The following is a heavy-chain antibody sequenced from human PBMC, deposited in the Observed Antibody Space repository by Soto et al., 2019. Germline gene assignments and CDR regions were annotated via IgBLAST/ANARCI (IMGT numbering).Heavy chain of an antibody. CDR3: AKDLYINYGDAFDI. CDR1: GFTFDDYA. J-gene: IGHJ3*02. Sequence: EVQLVESGGGLVQPGRSLRLSCAASGFTFDDYAMHWVRQAPGKGLEWVSGISRNSDNIGYADSVKGRFTISRDNVNNSLYLQINSLRAEDTALYYCAKDLYINYGDAFDIWGQGTMVTVSS. D-gene: IGHD4-4*01. CDR2: ISRNSDNI. V-gene: IGHV3-9*01.